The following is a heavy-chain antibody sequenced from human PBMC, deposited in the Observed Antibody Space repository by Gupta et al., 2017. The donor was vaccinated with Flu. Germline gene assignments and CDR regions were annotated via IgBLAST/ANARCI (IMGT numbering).Heavy chain of an antibody. D-gene: IGHD4/OR15-4a*01. CDR1: GYTFTGYY. J-gene: IGHJ6*02. CDR2: INPNSGGT. Sequence: QVQLVQSGAEVKKPGASVKVSCKASGYTFTGYYMHWVRPAPGQGLEWMGWINPNSGGTNYAQRFQGRVTMTRDTSISTAYMELSRLRSDDTAVYYCARASTLTQDYHSGMGVWGQGTTVTVSS. CDR3: ARASTLTQDYHSGMGV. V-gene: IGHV1-2*02.